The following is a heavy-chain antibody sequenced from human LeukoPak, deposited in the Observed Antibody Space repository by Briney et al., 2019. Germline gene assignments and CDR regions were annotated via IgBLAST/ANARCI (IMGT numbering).Heavy chain of an antibody. V-gene: IGHV3-7*01. CDR3: ARDCYLAGASQDLDY. CDR1: GFTFSSHW. J-gene: IGHJ4*02. Sequence: PGGSLRLSCAASGFTFSSHWMSWVRQAPGKGLEWVANIKKDGSEKYYVDSVKGRFTISRDNAKNSLYLQMNSLRAEDTAVYYCARDCYLAGASQDLDYWGQGTLVTVSS. D-gene: IGHD6-13*01. CDR2: IKKDGSEK.